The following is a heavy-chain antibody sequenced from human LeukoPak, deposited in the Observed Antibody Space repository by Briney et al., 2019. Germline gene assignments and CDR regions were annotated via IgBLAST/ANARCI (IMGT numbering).Heavy chain of an antibody. CDR3: ARGYRYCSGGSCYDY. J-gene: IGHJ4*02. CDR2: IYYSGST. V-gene: IGHV4-59*01. Sequence: SETLSLTCTVSGGSISSYYWSWIRQPPGKGLEWIGYIYYSGSTNYNPSLKSRVTISVDTSKNQFSLKLSSVTAADTAVYYCARGYRYCSGGSCYDYWGQGTLVTVSS. D-gene: IGHD2-15*01. CDR1: GGSISSYY.